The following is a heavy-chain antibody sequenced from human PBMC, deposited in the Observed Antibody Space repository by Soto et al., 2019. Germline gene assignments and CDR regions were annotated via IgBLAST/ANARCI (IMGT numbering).Heavy chain of an antibody. Sequence: SGGSLRLSCAASGFTFSSYALSWVRQGPGKGLEWVSGISGSGDSKHYSDSLKGRFTISRDNSKNTLFLQMNSLRAEDTAVYYCARIPFDHVWGTDRYSPNFDYWGQGPQVTVSS. CDR2: ISGSGDSK. J-gene: IGHJ4*02. D-gene: IGHD3-16*02. CDR1: GFTFSSYA. V-gene: IGHV3-23*01. CDR3: ARIPFDHVWGTDRYSPNFDY.